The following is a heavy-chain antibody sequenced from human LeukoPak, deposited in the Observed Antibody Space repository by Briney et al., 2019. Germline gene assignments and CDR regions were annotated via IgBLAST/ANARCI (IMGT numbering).Heavy chain of an antibody. D-gene: IGHD6-13*01. CDR2: IHYSGST. V-gene: IGHV4-59*01. J-gene: IGHJ4*02. Sequence: SETLSLTCTVSGGSISSYYWSWIRQPPGKGLEWIGYIHYSGSTNYNPSLKSRVTISVDTSKNQFSLKLSSVTAADTAVYYCARGGSVAAAGRGGHFDYWGQGTLVTVSS. CDR1: GGSISSYY. CDR3: ARGGSVAAAGRGGHFDY.